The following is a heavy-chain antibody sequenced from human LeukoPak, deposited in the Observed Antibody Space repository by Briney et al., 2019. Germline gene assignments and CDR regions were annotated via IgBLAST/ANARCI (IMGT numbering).Heavy chain of an antibody. CDR1: GYTFTAYY. CDR3: ARALGDYGNNRVYYFDY. J-gene: IGHJ4*02. V-gene: IGHV1-2*02. Sequence: ASVKVACKASGYTFTAYYIHWVRQAPGQGLEWMGWINPNSGGTNYAQKFQGRVTMTRDTSINTAYMDLSRLTSDDTAMYYCARALGDYGNNRVYYFDYWGQGTLVTVSS. D-gene: IGHD4-17*01. CDR2: INPNSGGT.